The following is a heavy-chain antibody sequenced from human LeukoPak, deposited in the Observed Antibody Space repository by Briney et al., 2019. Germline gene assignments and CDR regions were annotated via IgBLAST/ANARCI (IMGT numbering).Heavy chain of an antibody. D-gene: IGHD3-9*01. J-gene: IGHJ4*02. CDR1: GYTFTGYY. CDR3: ARGAYDILTGYYKCLHY. V-gene: IGHV1-69*13. Sequence: ASVKVSCKASGYTFTGYYMHWVRQAPGQGLEWMGGIIPIFGTANYAQKFQGRVTITADESTSTAYMELSSLRSEDTAVYYCARGAYDILTGYYKCLHYWGQGTLVTVSS. CDR2: IIPIFGTA.